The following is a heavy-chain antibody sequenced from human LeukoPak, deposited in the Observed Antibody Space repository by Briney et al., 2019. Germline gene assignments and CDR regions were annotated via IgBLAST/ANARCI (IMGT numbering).Heavy chain of an antibody. Sequence: NPGGSLRLSCAASGFTFSSYSMNWVRQAPGKGLEWVSSISSSSSYIYYADSVKGRFTISRDNAKNSLYLQMNSLRAEDTAVYYCARGGGGMYNWNDPYAFDIWGQGTMVTVSS. CDR2: ISSSSSYI. CDR1: GFTFSSYS. J-gene: IGHJ3*02. V-gene: IGHV3-21*01. CDR3: ARGGGGMYNWNDPYAFDI. D-gene: IGHD1-20*01.